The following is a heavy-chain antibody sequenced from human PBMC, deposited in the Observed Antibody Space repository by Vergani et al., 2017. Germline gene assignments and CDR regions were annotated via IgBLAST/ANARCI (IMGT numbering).Heavy chain of an antibody. CDR3: ANKRGDNWFDP. D-gene: IGHD3-16*01. CDR2: INPNGGGT. Sequence: QVQLVQSGAEVKKPGASVKVSCKVSGYTLTELSMHWVRQAPGKGLEWMGWINPNGGGTSYAQKFQGRVTMTRDTSISTAYMELSRLSSDDTAVYYCANKRGDNWFDPWGQETLVTVSS. V-gene: IGHV1-2*02. CDR1: GYTLTELS. J-gene: IGHJ5*02.